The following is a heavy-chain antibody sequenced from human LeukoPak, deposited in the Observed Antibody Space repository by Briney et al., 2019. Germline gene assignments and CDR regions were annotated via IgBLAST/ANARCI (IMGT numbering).Heavy chain of an antibody. V-gene: IGHV3-74*01. J-gene: IGHJ1*01. D-gene: IGHD6-13*01. CDR2: INSDGSGT. Sequence: PGGSLRFSCAASGFTFSSYWMHWVRQAPGKGLVWVSSINSDGSGTDYAGSVKGRFTISRDNAKSTLYLQMNSLRAEDTAVYYSARPGVAAAGLEHWGQGTLVTVSS. CDR3: ARPGVAAAGLEH. CDR1: GFTFSSYW.